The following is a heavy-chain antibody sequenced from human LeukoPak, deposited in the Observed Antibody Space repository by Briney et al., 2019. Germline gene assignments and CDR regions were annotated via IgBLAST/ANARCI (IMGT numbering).Heavy chain of an antibody. CDR1: GFTFSSYW. CDR3: ARDITMIVGTFFDY. J-gene: IGHJ4*02. CDR2: IKQDGSEK. D-gene: IGHD3-22*01. Sequence: PGGSLRLSCAASGFTFSSYWMSWVRQAPGKGLEWVANIKQDGSEKYYVDSVKGRFTISRDNAKNSLYLQMNSLRAEDTAEYYCARDITMIVGTFFDYWGQGTLVTVSS. V-gene: IGHV3-7*01.